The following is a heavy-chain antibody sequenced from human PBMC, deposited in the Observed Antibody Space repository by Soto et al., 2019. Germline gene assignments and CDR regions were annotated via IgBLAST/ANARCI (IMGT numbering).Heavy chain of an antibody. Sequence: GDSLKISCKGSGYSFTRYWIVCVRQTPGKGLEWMGIIYPGDSDTRYSPSFQGQVTISADKSISTAYLQWGSLKASDTAMYYCARSDTAMVHNFNYWGQGTLVTVSS. CDR3: ARSDTAMVHNFNY. V-gene: IGHV5-51*01. D-gene: IGHD5-18*01. CDR2: IYPGDSDT. J-gene: IGHJ4*02. CDR1: GYSFTRYW.